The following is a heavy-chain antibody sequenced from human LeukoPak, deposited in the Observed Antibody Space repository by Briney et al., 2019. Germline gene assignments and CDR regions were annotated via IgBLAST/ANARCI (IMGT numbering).Heavy chain of an antibody. CDR1: GYTFTGYY. D-gene: IGHD3-3*01. V-gene: IGHV1-2*02. CDR2: INPNSGGT. Sequence: GALVKVSCKASGYTFTGYYMHWVRQAPGQGLEWMGWINPNSGGTNYAQKFQGRVTMTRDTSISTAYMELSRLRSDDTAVYYCARGPVLRFLEWLLAPWGQGTLVTVSS. J-gene: IGHJ5*02. CDR3: ARGPVLRFLEWLLAP.